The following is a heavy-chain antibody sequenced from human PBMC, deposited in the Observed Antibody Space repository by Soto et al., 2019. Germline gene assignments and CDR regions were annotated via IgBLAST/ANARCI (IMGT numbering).Heavy chain of an antibody. J-gene: IGHJ4*02. CDR2: IYHSGST. D-gene: IGHD6-6*01. CDR1: GGSISSSNW. Sequence: QVQLQESGPGLVKPLGTLSLTCAVSGGSISSSNWWSWVRQPPGKGLEWIGEIYHSGSTNYNPSLKSRVTISVDKSKNQFSLKLSSVTAADTAVYYCARAGSSSVEAYYFDYWGQGTLVTVSS. CDR3: ARAGSSSVEAYYFDY. V-gene: IGHV4-4*02.